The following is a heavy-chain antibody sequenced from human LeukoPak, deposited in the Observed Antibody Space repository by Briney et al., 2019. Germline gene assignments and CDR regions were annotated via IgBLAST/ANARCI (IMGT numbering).Heavy chain of an antibody. V-gene: IGHV1-18*01. D-gene: IGHD1-26*01. Sequence: GASVKVSCKASGHTFTSYGISWVRQAPGQGLEWMGWISAYNGNTNYAQKLQGRVTMTTDTSTSTAYMELRSLRSDDTAVYYCARGGLSGSYRWTFDYWGQGTLVTVSS. CDR1: GHTFTSYG. J-gene: IGHJ4*02. CDR2: ISAYNGNT. CDR3: ARGGLSGSYRWTFDY.